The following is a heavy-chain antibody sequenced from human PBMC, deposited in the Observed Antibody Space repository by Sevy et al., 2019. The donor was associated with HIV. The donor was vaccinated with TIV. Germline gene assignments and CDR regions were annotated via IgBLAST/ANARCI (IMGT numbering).Heavy chain of an antibody. J-gene: IGHJ3*02. CDR1: GFTFSSYA. D-gene: IGHD5-18*01. V-gene: IGHV3-64D*06. CDR2: ISSNGGST. Sequence: GGSLRLSCSASGFTFSSYAMHWVRQAPGKGLEYVSAISSNGGSTYCADSVKRRFTISRDNSKNTLYLQMSSLRAEDTAVYYCVKDLTWPWIQVVPAFDIWGQGTMVTVSS. CDR3: VKDLTWPWIQVVPAFDI.